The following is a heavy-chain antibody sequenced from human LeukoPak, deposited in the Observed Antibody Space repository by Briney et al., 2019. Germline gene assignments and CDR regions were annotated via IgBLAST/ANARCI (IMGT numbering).Heavy chain of an antibody. CDR1: GYSISSGYH. J-gene: IGHJ4*02. V-gene: IGHV4-38-2*02. Sequence: PSETLSLTCVVSGYSISSGYHWGWIRQPPGEGLEWIGSLYRSGSTYYNPSLKSRVTISVDTSKNQISLKVRSVTAADTAVYYCARENWVFDYWGQGILATVSS. CDR3: ARENWVFDY. CDR2: LYRSGST. D-gene: IGHD7-27*01.